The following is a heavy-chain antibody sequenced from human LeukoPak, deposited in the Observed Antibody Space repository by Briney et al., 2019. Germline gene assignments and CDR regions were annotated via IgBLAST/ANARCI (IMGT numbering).Heavy chain of an antibody. D-gene: IGHD1-26*01. CDR1: GGSFSGYY. V-gene: IGHV4-59*10. CDR3: ARRSYYFDY. CDR2: IYTSGST. Sequence: SETLSLTCAVYGGSFSGYYWSWIRQPAGKGLEWIGRIYTSGSTNYNPSLKSRVTMSVNTSKNQFSLKLSSVTAADTAVYYCARRSYYFDYWGQGTLVTVSS. J-gene: IGHJ4*02.